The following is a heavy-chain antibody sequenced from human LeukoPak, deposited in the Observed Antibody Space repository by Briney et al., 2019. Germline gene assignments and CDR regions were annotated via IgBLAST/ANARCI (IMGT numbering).Heavy chain of an antibody. CDR1: GFTFSSYG. V-gene: IGHV3-30*03. CDR2: ISYDGSNK. D-gene: IGHD4-17*01. Sequence: GGSLRLSCAASGFTFSSYGMHWVRQAPGKGLEWVAVISYDGSNKYYADSVKGRFTISRDNSKNTLYLQMNSLRAEDTAVYYCARDGQDYGDYFWYFDYWGQGTLVTVSS. J-gene: IGHJ4*02. CDR3: ARDGQDYGDYFWYFDY.